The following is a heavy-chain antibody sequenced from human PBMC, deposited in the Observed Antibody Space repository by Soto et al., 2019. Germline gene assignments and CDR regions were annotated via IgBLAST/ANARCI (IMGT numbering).Heavy chain of an antibody. V-gene: IGHV3-15*07. Sequence: EVQLVESGGGLVKPGGSLRLSCAASGFTFSNAWMNWVRQAPGKVLEWVGRIKSKTDGGTTDYAAPVKGRFTISRDDSKNTLYLQMNSLKTEDTAVYYCTTILFDWLTYGMDVWGQGTTVTVSS. J-gene: IGHJ6*02. CDR2: IKSKTDGGTT. D-gene: IGHD3-9*01. CDR1: GFTFSNAW. CDR3: TTILFDWLTYGMDV.